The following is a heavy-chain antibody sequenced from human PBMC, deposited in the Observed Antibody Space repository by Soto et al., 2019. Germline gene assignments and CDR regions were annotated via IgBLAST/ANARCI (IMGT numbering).Heavy chain of an antibody. CDR1: GGSISSYY. D-gene: IGHD6-13*01. Sequence: SETLSLTCTVSGGSISSYYWSWIRQHPGKGLEWIGYIYYSGSTNYNPSLKSRVTISVDTSKNQFSLKLSSVTAADTAVYYCARERIAAAGTSWFDPWGQGTLVTVSS. J-gene: IGHJ5*02. CDR2: IYYSGST. CDR3: ARERIAAAGTSWFDP. V-gene: IGHV4-59*01.